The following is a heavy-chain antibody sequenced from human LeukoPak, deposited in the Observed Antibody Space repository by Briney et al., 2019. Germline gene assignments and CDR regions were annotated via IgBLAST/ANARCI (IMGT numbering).Heavy chain of an antibody. CDR1: GGSINSHY. J-gene: IGHJ3*02. Sequence: SETLSLTCIVSGGSINSHYWSWIRQTPGKGLEWIGDIHYTGTTKYNPSVKSRVTISIDTSKNQFSLELSSVTASDTAVHFCATNRVGTYDRPFDIWGQGTMVTVSS. D-gene: IGHD1-26*01. CDR2: IHYTGTT. CDR3: ATNRVGTYDRPFDI. V-gene: IGHV4-59*08.